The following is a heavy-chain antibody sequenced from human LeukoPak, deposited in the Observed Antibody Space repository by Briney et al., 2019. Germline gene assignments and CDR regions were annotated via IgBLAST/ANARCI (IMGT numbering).Heavy chain of an antibody. D-gene: IGHD6-19*01. CDR1: GFIFSNYA. CDR3: ARATRGSGWLNYYYYYMDV. V-gene: IGHV3-23*01. J-gene: IGHJ6*03. Sequence: SGGSLRLSCVDSGFIFSNYAMTWVRQAPGKGLEWVSSINNNGDDTYYADSVKGRFTISRDNFRDTLYLQMNSLRAEDTAIYYCARATRGSGWLNYYYYYMDVWGKGTTVTISS. CDR2: INNNGDDT.